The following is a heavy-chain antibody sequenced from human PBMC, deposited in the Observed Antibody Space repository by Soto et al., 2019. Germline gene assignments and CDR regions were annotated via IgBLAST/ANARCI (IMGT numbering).Heavy chain of an antibody. V-gene: IGHV3-23*01. Sequence: PGGSLRLSCAASGFTFSSYAMSWVRQAPGKGLEWVSAISGSGGSTYYADSVKGRFTISRDNSKNTLYLQMNSLRAEDTAVYYCAKDRGDLQYYYYYYGMDVWGQGTTVTVSS. CDR3: AKDRGDLQYYYYYYGMDV. D-gene: IGHD2-21*02. J-gene: IGHJ6*02. CDR2: ISGSGGST. CDR1: GFTFSSYA.